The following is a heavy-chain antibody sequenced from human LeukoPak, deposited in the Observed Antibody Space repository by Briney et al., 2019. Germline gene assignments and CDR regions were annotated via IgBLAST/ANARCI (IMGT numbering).Heavy chain of an antibody. CDR2: ISYSGST. J-gene: IGHJ3*01. Sequence: SETLSLTCSVSGASIRSFYWSWMRQSPAKGLEWIGYISYSGSTKYNPSLKSRATMSADTSKSQLSLRLNSVTAADTAVYFCAQQVVGTSDTFDVWGQGTLVTVSS. CDR3: AQQVVGTSDTFDV. D-gene: IGHD2-15*01. V-gene: IGHV4-59*01. CDR1: GASIRSFY.